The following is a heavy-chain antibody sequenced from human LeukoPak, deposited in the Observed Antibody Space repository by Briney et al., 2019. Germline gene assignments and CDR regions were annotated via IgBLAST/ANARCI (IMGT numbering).Heavy chain of an antibody. J-gene: IGHJ3*02. D-gene: IGHD1-26*01. V-gene: IGHV1-18*01. CDR1: GYTFTSYG. CDR2: ISAYNGNT. CDR3: ATSVGATQDDAFDI. Sequence: ASVKVSCKASGYTFTSYGISWVRQAPGQGLEWMGWISAYNGNTNYAQKLQGRVTMTTDTSTSTAYMELRSLRSDDTAVYYCATSVGATQDDAFDIWGQGTMVTVSS.